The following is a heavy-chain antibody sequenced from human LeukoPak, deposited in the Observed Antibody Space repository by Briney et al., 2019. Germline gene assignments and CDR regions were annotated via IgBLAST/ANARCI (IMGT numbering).Heavy chain of an antibody. D-gene: IGHD3-10*01. CDR3: ARQRFTMRAYAGNWFDP. V-gene: IGHV5-51*01. CDR1: GLTFSNSG. J-gene: IGHJ5*02. CDR2: IYPGASDT. Sequence: GGSLRLSCATSGLTFSNSGMSWVRQMPGKGLEWMGIIYPGASDTRYSPSFQGRVTISADKSISTAYLQWSSLKASDTAMYYCARQRFTMRAYAGNWFDPWGQGTLVTVSS.